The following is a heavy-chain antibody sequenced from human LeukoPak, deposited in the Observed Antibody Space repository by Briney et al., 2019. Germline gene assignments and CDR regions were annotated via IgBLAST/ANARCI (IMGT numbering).Heavy chain of an antibody. CDR1: GFTISTNY. CDR3: ARARRSGGITLVRGVKDRGWFDP. J-gene: IGHJ5*02. CDR2: IRYDGSNK. V-gene: IGHV3-30*02. Sequence: GGSLRLSCAASGFTISTNYMNWVRQAPGKGLEWVAFIRYDGSNKYYADSANGRFTISSDISKNTLYLQMNSLRAEDTAVYYCARARRSGGITLVRGVKDRGWFDPWGQGTLVTVSS. D-gene: IGHD3-10*01.